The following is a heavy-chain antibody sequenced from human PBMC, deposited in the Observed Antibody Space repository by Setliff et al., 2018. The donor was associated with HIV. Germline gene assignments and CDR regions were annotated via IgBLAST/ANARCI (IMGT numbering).Heavy chain of an antibody. J-gene: IGHJ6*03. V-gene: IGHV4-38-2*01. CDR2: IYHSGST. Sequence: KTSETLSLTCAVSGYSISSGYYWGWIRQPPGKGLEWIGSIYHSGSTYYNPSLKSRVTISVDTSKNQFSLKLSSVTAADTAVYYCARVSSTYWYSIFRNYYYHMDVWGEGTTVTVSS. CDR1: GYSISSGYY. D-gene: IGHD2-8*02. CDR3: ARVSSTYWYSIFRNYYYHMDV.